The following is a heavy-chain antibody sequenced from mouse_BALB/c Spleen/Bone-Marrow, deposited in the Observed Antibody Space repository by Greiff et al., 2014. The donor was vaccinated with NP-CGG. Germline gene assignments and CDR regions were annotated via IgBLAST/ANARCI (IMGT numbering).Heavy chain of an antibody. J-gene: IGHJ2*01. CDR3: ARLDVGGY. CDR2: ISDGSSTI. V-gene: IGHV5-17*02. CDR1: GFTFSSFG. Sequence: DVKLVESGGGLVQPGGSQKLSCAASGFTFSSFGMHWVRQVPEKGLEWVAYISDGSSTIYYADTVKGRFSISRDNPKNTLFLQMTSLRSEDTAMYYCARLDVGGYWGQGTTLTVSS.